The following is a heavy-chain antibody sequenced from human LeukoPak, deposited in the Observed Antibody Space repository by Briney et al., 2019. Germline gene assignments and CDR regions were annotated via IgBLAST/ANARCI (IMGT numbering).Heavy chain of an antibody. V-gene: IGHV4-39*01. J-gene: IGHJ4*02. D-gene: IGHD3-9*01. CDR2: IYYTRST. CDR3: ARGSRRGHYDILTGYYY. Sequence: SETLSLTCTVSGGSISSSSYYWGWIRQPPGKGLEWIGSIYYTRSTYYNPSLKSRVTISVDTSKNQFSPKLTSVTAADTAVYYCARGSRRGHYDILTGYYYWGQGTLVTVSS. CDR1: GGSISSSSYY.